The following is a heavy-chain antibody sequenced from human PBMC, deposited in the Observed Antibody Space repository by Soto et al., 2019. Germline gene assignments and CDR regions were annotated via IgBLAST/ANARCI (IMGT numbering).Heavy chain of an antibody. J-gene: IGHJ5*02. CDR2: HYSGGST. Sequence: GGSLRLSCAISGFSVSSNYLSWVRQAPGKGLEWVSVHYSGGSTYYADSVQGRFTISRDKSNNTLYLQMHRVRAEDTAVYFCARHRHPRGTVGATSPLDPWGQGTQVTSPQ. V-gene: IGHV3-53*01. CDR1: GFSVSSNY. D-gene: IGHD1-26*01. CDR3: ARHRHPRGTVGATSPLDP.